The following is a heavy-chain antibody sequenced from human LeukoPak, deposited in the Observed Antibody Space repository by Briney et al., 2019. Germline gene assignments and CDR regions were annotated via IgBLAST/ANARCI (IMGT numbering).Heavy chain of an antibody. CDR3: ARVGGTRFIIGGNFDY. V-gene: IGHV4-59*11. D-gene: IGHD3-10*01. CDR2: IYYSGST. CDR1: GGSISSHY. Sequence: SETQSLTCTVSGGSISSHYWSWIRQPPGKVLEWIGYIYYSGSTNYNPSLKSRVTISVDTSKNQFSLKLSSVTAADTAVYYCARVGGTRFIIGGNFDYWGQGTLVTVSS. J-gene: IGHJ4*02.